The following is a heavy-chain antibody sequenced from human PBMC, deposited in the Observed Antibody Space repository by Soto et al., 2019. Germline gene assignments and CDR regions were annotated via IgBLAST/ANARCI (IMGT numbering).Heavy chain of an antibody. V-gene: IGHV1-69*13. D-gene: IGHD2-15*01. CDR2: IIPIFGTA. J-gene: IGHJ6*02. CDR3: ARGCSGGSCYSPPSYYYYGMDV. CDR1: GGTFSSYA. Sequence: SVKVSCKASGGTFSSYAISWVRQAPGQGLEWMGGIIPIFGTANYAQKFQGRVTITADESTSTAYMELSSLRSEDTAVYYCARGCSGGSCYSPPSYYYYGMDVWDQGTTVTVSS.